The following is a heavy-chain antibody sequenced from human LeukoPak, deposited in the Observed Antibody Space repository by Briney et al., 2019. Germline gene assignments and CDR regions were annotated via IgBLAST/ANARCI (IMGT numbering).Heavy chain of an antibody. Sequence: GGSLRLSCAASGFTFDDYAMHWVRHAPGKGLEGVSGISWNSGSIGYADSVKGRFTISRDNAKNSLYLQMNSLRAEDTALYYCAKDGTPSGSAIYYFDYWGQGTLVTVSS. V-gene: IGHV3-9*01. J-gene: IGHJ4*02. CDR2: ISWNSGSI. D-gene: IGHD3-10*01. CDR3: AKDGTPSGSAIYYFDY. CDR1: GFTFDDYA.